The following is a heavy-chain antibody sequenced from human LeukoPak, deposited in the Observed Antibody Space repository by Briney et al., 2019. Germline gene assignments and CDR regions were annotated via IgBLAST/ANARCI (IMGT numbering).Heavy chain of an antibody. V-gene: IGHV3-30*18. CDR2: ISYDGSNK. CDR3: AKADRSSSWTRFGFGDY. CDR1: GFTFSSYG. J-gene: IGHJ4*02. D-gene: IGHD6-13*01. Sequence: PGGSLRLSCAASGFTFSSYGMHWVRQAPGKGLEWVAVISYDGSNKYYADSVKGRFTISRDNSKNTLYLQMNSLRAEDTAVYYCAKADRSSSWTRFGFGDYWGQGTLVTVSS.